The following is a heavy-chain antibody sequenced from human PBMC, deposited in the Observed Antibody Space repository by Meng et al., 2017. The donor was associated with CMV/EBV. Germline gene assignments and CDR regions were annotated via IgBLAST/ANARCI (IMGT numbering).Heavy chain of an antibody. Sequence: ASVTVSCKASGYTFTGYYMHWVRQAPGQGLEWMGWINPNSGGTNYAQKFQGRVTMNRDTSISTAYMELSRLRSDDTAVYYCARHGYQRLQRCWFDPWGQGTLVTVSS. D-gene: IGHD6-25*01. CDR3: ARHGYQRLQRCWFDP. J-gene: IGHJ5*02. CDR2: INPNSGGT. CDR1: GYTFTGYY. V-gene: IGHV1-2*02.